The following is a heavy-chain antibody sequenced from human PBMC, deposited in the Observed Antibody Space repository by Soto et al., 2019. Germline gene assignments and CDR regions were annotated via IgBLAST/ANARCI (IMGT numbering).Heavy chain of an antibody. V-gene: IGHV3-9*01. CDR2: ISWNSGSI. CDR1: GFTFDDYA. Sequence: EVQLVESGGGLVQPGRSLRLSCAASGFTFDDYAMHWVRQAPGKGLEWVSGISWNSGSIGYADSVKGRFTISRDNAKNSLYLQMNSLGAEDKALYYCAKDMDYYYYYYMDVWGKGTTVTVSS. CDR3: AKDMDYYYYYYMDV. J-gene: IGHJ6*03.